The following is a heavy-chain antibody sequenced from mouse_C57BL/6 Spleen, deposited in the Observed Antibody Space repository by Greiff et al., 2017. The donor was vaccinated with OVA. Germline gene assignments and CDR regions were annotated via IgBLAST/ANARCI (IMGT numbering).Heavy chain of an antibody. CDR2: IYPSDSET. V-gene: IGHV1-61*01. CDR1: GYTFTSYW. Sequence: QVQLQQPGAELVRPGSSVKLSCKASGYTFTSYWMDWVKQRPGQGLEWIGNIYPSDSETHCNQKFKDKATLTVDKSSSTAYMQLSSLTSEDSAVYYCARGYYGGFDYWGQGTTLTVSS. CDR3: ARGYYGGFDY. D-gene: IGHD1-1*01. J-gene: IGHJ2*01.